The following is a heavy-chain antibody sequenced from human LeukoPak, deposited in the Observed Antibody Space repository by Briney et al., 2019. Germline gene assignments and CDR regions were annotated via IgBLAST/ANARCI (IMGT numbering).Heavy chain of an antibody. CDR3: ARSRGRSWFDP. J-gene: IGHJ5*02. V-gene: IGHV4-34*01. D-gene: IGHD2-15*01. CDR2: INHSGST. Sequence: SETLSLTCTVSGGSISSYYWSWIRQPPGKGLEWIGEINHSGSTNYNPSLKSRVTISVDTSKNQFSLKLSSVTAADTAVYYCARSRGRSWFDPWGQGTLVTVSS. CDR1: GGSISSYY.